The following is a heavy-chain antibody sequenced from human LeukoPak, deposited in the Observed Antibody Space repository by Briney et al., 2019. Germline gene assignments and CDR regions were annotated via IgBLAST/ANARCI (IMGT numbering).Heavy chain of an antibody. D-gene: IGHD2-15*01. CDR3: ARRGGYYYYYYLDV. J-gene: IGHJ6*03. Sequence: PGGSLRLSCAASGFTFSSYWMSWVRQAPGKGLEWVANIRQDGSEIYYVDSVKGRFTISRDNAKNSLYLQMNSLRAEATAVYYCARRGGYYYYYYLDVWGKGTTVTVSS. CDR1: GFTFSSYW. CDR2: IRQDGSEI. V-gene: IGHV3-7*01.